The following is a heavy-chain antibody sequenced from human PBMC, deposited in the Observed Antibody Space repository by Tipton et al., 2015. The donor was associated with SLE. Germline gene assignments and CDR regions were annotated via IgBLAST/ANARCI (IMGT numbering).Heavy chain of an antibody. J-gene: IGHJ3*02. CDR1: GFTVSSNF. V-gene: IGHV3-66*02. CDR3: AREDPPTEVFDI. D-gene: IGHD1-14*01. Sequence: SLRLSCAASGFTVSSNFMNWVRQAPGKGLEWVSVIYSGGRAYYADSVKGRFTISRDNSKNTLYLQMNSLRAEDTAVYYCAREDPPTEVFDIWGQGTMVTVSS. CDR2: IYSGGRA.